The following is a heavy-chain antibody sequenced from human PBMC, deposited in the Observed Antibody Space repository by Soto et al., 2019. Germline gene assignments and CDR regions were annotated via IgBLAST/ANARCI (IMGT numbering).Heavy chain of an antibody. CDR2: ISWNSGSI. CDR3: AKDGGLGLAVKRKFFDY. D-gene: IGHD5-18*01. Sequence: EVQLVESGGGLVQPGRSLRLSCAASGFTFDDYAMHWVRQAPGKGLEWVSCISWNSGSIGYADSVKGRFTISRDNAKNSLYLQMNSLRAEDTALYYCAKDGGLGLAVKRKFFDYWSQGTLVTVSS. V-gene: IGHV3-9*01. J-gene: IGHJ4*02. CDR1: GFTFDDYA.